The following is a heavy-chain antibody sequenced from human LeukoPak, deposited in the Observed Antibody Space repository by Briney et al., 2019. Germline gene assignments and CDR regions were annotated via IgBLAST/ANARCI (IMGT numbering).Heavy chain of an antibody. Sequence: TGGSLRLSCAASGFTFSSYSMNWVRQAPGKGLEWVSSISSSSSYIYYADSVKGRFTISRDNAKNSLYLQMNSLRAEDTAVYYCARETYDYIWGSYRYWGQGTLVTVSS. CDR2: ISSSSSYI. V-gene: IGHV3-21*01. CDR3: ARETYDYIWGSYRY. CDR1: GFTFSSYS. J-gene: IGHJ4*02. D-gene: IGHD3-16*02.